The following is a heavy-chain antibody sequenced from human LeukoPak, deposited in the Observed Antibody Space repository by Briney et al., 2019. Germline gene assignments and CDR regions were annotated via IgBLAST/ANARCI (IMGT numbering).Heavy chain of an antibody. D-gene: IGHD6-6*01. J-gene: IGHJ4*02. CDR1: GYTFTSYG. CDR2: ISAYNGNT. Sequence: ASVNVSCKASGYTFTSYGISWVRQAPGQGLEWMGWISAYNGNTNYAQKLQGRITMTTATSTSTAYLELRSLRSDEPAVYYCAREGRAARRHSDFGYWGQGTLVTVSS. V-gene: IGHV1-18*01. CDR3: AREGRAARRHSDFGY.